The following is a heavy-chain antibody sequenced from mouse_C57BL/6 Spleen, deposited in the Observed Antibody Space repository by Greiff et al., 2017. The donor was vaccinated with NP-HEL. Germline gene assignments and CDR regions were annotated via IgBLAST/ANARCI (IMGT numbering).Heavy chain of an antibody. CDR3: ARGIPYYYGSSVYAMDY. D-gene: IGHD1-1*01. CDR2: IDPSDSYT. CDR1: GYTFTSYW. Sequence: QVQLKQPGAELVMPGASVKLSCKASGYTFTSYWMHWVKQRPGQGLEWIGEIDPSDSYTNYNQKFKGKSTLTVDKSSSTAYMQLSSLTSEDSAVYYCARGIPYYYGSSVYAMDYWGQGTSVTVSS. V-gene: IGHV1-69*01. J-gene: IGHJ4*01.